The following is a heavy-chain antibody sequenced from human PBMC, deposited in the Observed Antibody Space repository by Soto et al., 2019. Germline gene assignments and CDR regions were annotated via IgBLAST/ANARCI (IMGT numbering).Heavy chain of an antibody. Sequence: SETLSLTCAVSGCSISSSNWWSWVRQPPGKGLEWIGEIYHSGSTNYNPSLKSRVTISVDKSKNQFSLKLSSVTAADTAVYYCARVDTAMVSYYFDYWGQGTLVTVSS. CDR3: ARVDTAMVSYYFDY. CDR1: GCSISSSNW. D-gene: IGHD5-18*01. CDR2: IYHSGST. V-gene: IGHV4-4*02. J-gene: IGHJ4*02.